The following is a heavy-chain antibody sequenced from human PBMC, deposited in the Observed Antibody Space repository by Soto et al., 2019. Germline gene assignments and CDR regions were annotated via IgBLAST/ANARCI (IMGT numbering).Heavy chain of an antibody. CDR3: YRGGYCSSTSCSPYWFDP. D-gene: IGHD2-2*01. CDR1: GFTFSSYG. J-gene: IGHJ5*02. Sequence: GGSLRLSCAASGFTFSSYGMHWVRQAPGKGLEWVAVIWYDGSNKYYADSVKGRFTISRDNSKNTLYLQMNSLRAEDTAVYYWYRGGYCSSTSCSPYWFDPWGQGTLVTVSS. CDR2: IWYDGSNK. V-gene: IGHV3-33*01.